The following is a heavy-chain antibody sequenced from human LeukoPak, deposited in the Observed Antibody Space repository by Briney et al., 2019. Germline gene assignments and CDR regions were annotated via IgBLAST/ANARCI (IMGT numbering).Heavy chain of an antibody. CDR2: IANDGRDK. CDR1: GFTFSRYG. J-gene: IGHJ4*02. Sequence: PGGSLRLSCAASGFTFSRYGMHWVRQAPGKGLEWVAVIANDGRDKHYADSVKGRFTISRDNSKNTLYLEMNSLRAEDTAVYNCAKDQKVAAADYYFDYWGQGTLVTVSS. CDR3: AKDQKVAAADYYFDY. D-gene: IGHD6-13*01. V-gene: IGHV3-30*18.